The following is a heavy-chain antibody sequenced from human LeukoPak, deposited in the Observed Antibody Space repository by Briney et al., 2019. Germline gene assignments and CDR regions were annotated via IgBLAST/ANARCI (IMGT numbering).Heavy chain of an antibody. D-gene: IGHD1-26*01. Sequence: TSETLSLTCTVSGGSISSYYWSWIRQPPGKGLEWIGYIYYSGSTNYNPSLKSRVTISVDTSKNQFSLKLSSVTAGDTAVYYCARWESESDRGDFQHWGQGILVTVSS. J-gene: IGHJ1*01. CDR3: ARWESESDRGDFQH. V-gene: IGHV4-59*08. CDR1: GGSISSYY. CDR2: IYYSGST.